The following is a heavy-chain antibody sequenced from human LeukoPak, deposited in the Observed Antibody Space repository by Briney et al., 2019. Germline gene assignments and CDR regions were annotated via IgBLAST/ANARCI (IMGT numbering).Heavy chain of an antibody. J-gene: IGHJ5*02. CDR1: GGSISSGGYS. CDR3: ARGVVVPAANWFDP. Sequence: SQTLSLICAVSGGSISSGGYSWSWIRQPPGKGLEWIGYIYHSGSTYYNPSLKSRVTISVDRSKNQFSLKLSSVTAADTAVYYCARGVVVPAANWFDPWGQGTLVTVSS. D-gene: IGHD2-2*01. CDR2: IYHSGST. V-gene: IGHV4-30-2*01.